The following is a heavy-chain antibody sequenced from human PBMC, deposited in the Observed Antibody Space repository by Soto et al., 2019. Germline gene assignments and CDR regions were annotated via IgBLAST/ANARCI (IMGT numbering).Heavy chain of an antibody. V-gene: IGHV4-31*03. Sequence: SETLSLTCTVSGGSISSGGYYWSWIRQHPGKGLEWIGYIYYSGSTNYNPSLKSRVTISVDTSKNQFSLRLSSVTAADTAVYFCARLDGYDHYFDYRGQRAPVTVSS. D-gene: IGHD5-12*01. CDR2: IYYSGST. J-gene: IGHJ4*02. CDR3: ARLDGYDHYFDY. CDR1: GGSISSGGYY.